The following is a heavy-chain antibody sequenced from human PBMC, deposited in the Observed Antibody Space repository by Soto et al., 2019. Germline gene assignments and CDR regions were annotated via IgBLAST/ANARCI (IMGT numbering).Heavy chain of an antibody. D-gene: IGHD6-13*01. CDR1: GYTFTSYG. Sequence: ASVKVSCKASGYTFTSYGISWVRQAPLQVLEWMACISAYNGNTNYAQKLQGRVTMTTDTSTSTAYMGMRSLRSDEKAVYYCARWVHPLKQMVRKGWFDAWGQGTLVTSPQ. CDR3: ARWVHPLKQMVRKGWFDA. CDR2: ISAYNGNT. J-gene: IGHJ5*02. V-gene: IGHV1-18*01.